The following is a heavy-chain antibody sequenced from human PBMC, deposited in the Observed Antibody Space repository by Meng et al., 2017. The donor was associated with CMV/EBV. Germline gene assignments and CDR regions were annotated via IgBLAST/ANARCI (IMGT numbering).Heavy chain of an antibody. J-gene: IGHJ3*02. CDR2: ISAYNGNT. CDR1: GYTFTSYG. V-gene: IGHV1-18*01. CDR3: ATLYYYDSSPPGETNDAFDI. D-gene: IGHD3-22*01. Sequence: ASVKVSCKASGYTFTSYGISWVRQAPGQGLEWMGWISAYNGNTNYAQKLQGRVTMTTDTSTSTAYMELSSLRSEDTAVYYCATLYYYDSSPPGETNDAFDIWGQGTMVTVSS.